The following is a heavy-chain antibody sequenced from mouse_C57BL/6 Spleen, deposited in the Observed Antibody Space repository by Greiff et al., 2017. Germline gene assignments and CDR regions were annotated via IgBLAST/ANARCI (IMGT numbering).Heavy chain of an antibody. D-gene: IGHD2-2*01. CDR2: IDPEDGET. V-gene: IGHV14-2*01. CDR1: GFNIKAYS. J-gene: IGHJ2*01. CDR3: ARWGYDEGDFDY. Sequence: EVQLQQSGAELVKPGASVKLSCTASGFNIKAYSMHWVQQRPEPGLEWIGRIDPEDGETKSAPKFQGKATITADTSSNTAYLQLSSLTSEDTAVYYCARWGYDEGDFDYWGQGTTLTVSS.